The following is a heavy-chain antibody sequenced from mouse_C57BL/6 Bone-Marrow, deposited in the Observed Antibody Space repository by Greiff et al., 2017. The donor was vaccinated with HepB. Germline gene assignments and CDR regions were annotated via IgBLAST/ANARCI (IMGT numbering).Heavy chain of an antibody. CDR2: IDPEDGET. CDR1: GFNIKDYY. CDR3: ARTYCGSPWFAY. D-gene: IGHD1-1*01. V-gene: IGHV14-2*01. Sequence: EVKLVESGAELVKPGASVKLSCTASGFNIKDYYMHWVKQRTEQGLEWIGRIDPEDGETKYAPKFQGKATITADTSSTTASLQLSSLTSEDTAVYYGARTYCGSPWFAYWGQGTLVTVSA. J-gene: IGHJ3*01.